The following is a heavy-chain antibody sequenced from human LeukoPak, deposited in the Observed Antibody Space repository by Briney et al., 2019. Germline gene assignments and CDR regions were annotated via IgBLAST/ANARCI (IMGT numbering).Heavy chain of an antibody. V-gene: IGHV3-48*04. CDR1: GFTFSSYS. CDR3: ARDGYCSGSSCYSTTDY. D-gene: IGHD2-15*01. Sequence: GGSLRLSCAASGFTFSSYSMNWVRQVPGKGLEWVSYISSSSSTIYYADSVKGRFTISRDNAKNSLYLQMNSLRAEDTAVYYCARDGYCSGSSCYSTTDYWGQGTLVTVSS. CDR2: ISSSSSTI. J-gene: IGHJ4*02.